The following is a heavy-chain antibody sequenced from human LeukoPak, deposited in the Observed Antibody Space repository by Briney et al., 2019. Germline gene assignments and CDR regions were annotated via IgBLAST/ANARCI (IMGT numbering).Heavy chain of an antibody. D-gene: IGHD6-19*01. Sequence: GRSLRLSCAASGFTFSRYNIHWVRQVPGKGLEWVAVISYDERNEFYVDSVKGRFTISRDTSKNTLYLQMNSLRAEDTAVYYCGRENNSGWYDYWGQGTLVTVSS. CDR1: GFTFSRYN. V-gene: IGHV3-30*04. CDR2: ISYDERNE. CDR3: GRENNSGWYDY. J-gene: IGHJ4*02.